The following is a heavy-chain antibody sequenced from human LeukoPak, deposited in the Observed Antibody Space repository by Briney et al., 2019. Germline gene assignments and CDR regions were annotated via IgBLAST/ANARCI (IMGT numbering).Heavy chain of an antibody. J-gene: IGHJ5*02. CDR3: ARDPTRDGYQIRGDWFDP. D-gene: IGHD5-24*01. CDR1: GFTLSSYG. CDR2: ISTTSSYI. V-gene: IGHV3-21*01. Sequence: GGSLRLSCAASGFTLSSYGMNWVRQAPGRGLEWVSSISTTSSYIYYADSVEGRFTISRDNARNSLYLQMNSLTAEDTAIYYCARDPTRDGYQIRGDWFDPWGQGTLVTVSS.